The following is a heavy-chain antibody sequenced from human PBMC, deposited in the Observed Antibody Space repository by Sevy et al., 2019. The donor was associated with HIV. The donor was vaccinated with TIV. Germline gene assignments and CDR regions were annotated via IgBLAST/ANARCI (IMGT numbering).Heavy chain of an antibody. Sequence: ASVKVSCKASGYTFTGYYIRWVRQAPGQGLEWMGRINPNSGGTDYAQKFQGRVTMTRDTSISTAYVELSRLTSDDTAVYYCAREHPSDYYYDCSGYTDWGQGTLVTVSS. CDR2: INPNSGGT. CDR3: AREHPSDYYYDCSGYTD. J-gene: IGHJ4*02. V-gene: IGHV1-2*06. CDR1: GYTFTGYY. D-gene: IGHD3-22*01.